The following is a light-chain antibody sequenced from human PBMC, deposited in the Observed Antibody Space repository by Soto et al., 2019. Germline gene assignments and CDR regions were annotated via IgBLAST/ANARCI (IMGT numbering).Light chain of an antibody. J-gene: IGLJ2*01. Sequence: SALTEPRSVSGSPGQSVTISCTGTSSDVGGYNYVSWYQQHPGKAPKLMIYDVSKWPSGVPDRFSGSKSGNTASLTISGLQAEDEADYYCCSYAGSYPVVFGGGTKLTVL. CDR1: SSDVGGYNY. CDR2: DVS. CDR3: CSYAGSYPVV. V-gene: IGLV2-11*01.